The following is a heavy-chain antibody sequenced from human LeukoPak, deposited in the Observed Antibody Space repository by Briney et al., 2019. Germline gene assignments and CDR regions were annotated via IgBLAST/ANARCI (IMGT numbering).Heavy chain of an antibody. V-gene: IGHV3-21*01. J-gene: IGHJ4*02. D-gene: IGHD3-10*01. CDR2: ISSSSSYI. CDR3: ARNLPYNYYGSGSYYTAIDY. CDR1: GFTFSSYG. Sequence: GGSLSLSCAASGFTFSSYGMNWVRKAPGKGLEWVSSISSSSSYIYYADSVKGRFTISRDNAKNSLYLQMNSLRAEDTAVYYCARNLPYNYYGSGSYYTAIDYWGQGTLVTVSS.